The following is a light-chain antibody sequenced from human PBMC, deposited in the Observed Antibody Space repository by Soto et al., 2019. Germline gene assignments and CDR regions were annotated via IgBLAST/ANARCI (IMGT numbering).Light chain of an antibody. CDR2: GAS. CDR1: HSVSSSY. Sequence: QSPRNLSMYPGERATLSCRASHSVSSSYLAWYQQNPGQAPRLLIYGASSRATGIPVRFSGSGSGTDFTLTISRLEPEDTAVNCFQQCGSTPWTFGQGT. J-gene: IGKJ1*01. CDR3: QQCGSTPWT. V-gene: IGKV3-20*01.